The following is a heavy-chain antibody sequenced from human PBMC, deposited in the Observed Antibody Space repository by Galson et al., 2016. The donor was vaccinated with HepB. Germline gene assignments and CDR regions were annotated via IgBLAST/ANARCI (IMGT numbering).Heavy chain of an antibody. CDR3: TRGDGFWAGWTY. CDR2: INPSGGSP. Sequence: SCKASGYTFTTYNIHWVRLAPGQGLEWMGIINPSGGSPHYAQKSQGRVTLNSDTPTSTVYMQPGSLRSDDTAVYYCTRGDGFWAGWTYWGQGTLVTVSS. V-gene: IGHV1-46*03. J-gene: IGHJ4*02. D-gene: IGHD3/OR15-3a*01. CDR1: GYTFTTYN.